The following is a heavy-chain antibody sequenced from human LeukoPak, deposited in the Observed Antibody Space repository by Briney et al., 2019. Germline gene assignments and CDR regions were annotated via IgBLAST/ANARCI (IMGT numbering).Heavy chain of an antibody. CDR1: VGYISSGRYY. V-gene: IGHV4-61*02. Sequence: SETLSLTCTVSVGYISSGRYYWSWIRQPAGKGLEWIGRIYTSGSTNYNPSLKSRVTISVDTSKNQFSLKLSSVTAADTAVYCCSISGGDYYGWDHFDYWRQGTLVTVSS. CDR3: SISGGDYYGWDHFDY. CDR2: IYTSGST. J-gene: IGHJ4*02. D-gene: IGHD3-10*01.